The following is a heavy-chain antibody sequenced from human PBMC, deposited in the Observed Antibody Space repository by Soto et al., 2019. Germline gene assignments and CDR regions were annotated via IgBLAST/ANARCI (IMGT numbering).Heavy chain of an antibody. J-gene: IGHJ4*02. Sequence: GGSLRLSCAASGFTVSGNYMSWVRQAPGKGLEWVSVIYSGGSAYYADSVKGRFTISRDNSKNTLYLQMNSLRAEDTAVYYCARGSSGSYPAFDYWGQGTLVTVSS. D-gene: IGHD1-26*01. CDR3: ARGSSGSYPAFDY. CDR1: GFTVSGNY. V-gene: IGHV3-66*01. CDR2: IYSGGSA.